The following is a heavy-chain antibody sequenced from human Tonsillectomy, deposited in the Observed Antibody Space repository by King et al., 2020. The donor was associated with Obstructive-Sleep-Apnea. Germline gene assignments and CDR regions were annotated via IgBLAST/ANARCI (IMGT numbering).Heavy chain of an antibody. Sequence: VQLVESGGGVVQPGRSLRLSCAASGFTFSSYAMHWVRQAPGKGLEWGAVISYDGSNKYYADSVKGRFTISRDNSNNTLYLQMNSLRAEDKAVYYCAGGGYGSGSYYPSLDYWGQGTLVTVSS. CDR2: ISYDGSNK. CDR1: GFTFSSYA. J-gene: IGHJ4*02. CDR3: AGGGYGSGSYYPSLDY. V-gene: IGHV3-30*04. D-gene: IGHD3-10*01.